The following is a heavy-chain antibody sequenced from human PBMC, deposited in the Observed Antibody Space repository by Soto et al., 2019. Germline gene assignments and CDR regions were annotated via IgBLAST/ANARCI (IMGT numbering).Heavy chain of an antibody. V-gene: IGHV3-23*01. D-gene: IGHD6-13*01. CDR3: AKDGTAGGRHFYGMNV. J-gene: IGHJ6*02. Sequence: EVQLWESGGGLAQPGGSLRLSCEVSGFSLTSYGMNWVRQPPDKGLELVSTIGGVGDTFYAASVKGRFTISRDLSKNTLFLQMNSLRDDDTALYFCAKDGTAGGRHFYGMNVWGQGTTVAVSS. CDR2: IGGVGDT. CDR1: GFSLTSYG.